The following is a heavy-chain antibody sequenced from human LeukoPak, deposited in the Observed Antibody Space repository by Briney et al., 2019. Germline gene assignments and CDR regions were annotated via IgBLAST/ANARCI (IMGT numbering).Heavy chain of an antibody. CDR1: GGTFSSYA. V-gene: IGHV1-69*05. Sequence: SVKVSCKASGGTFSSYAISWVRQAPGQGLEWMGRIIPIFGTANYAQKFQGRVTITTDESTSTAYMELSSLRSEDTAVYYCASIAAAGIWFDPWGQGTLVTVSS. D-gene: IGHD6-13*01. J-gene: IGHJ5*02. CDR2: IIPIFGTA. CDR3: ASIAAAGIWFDP.